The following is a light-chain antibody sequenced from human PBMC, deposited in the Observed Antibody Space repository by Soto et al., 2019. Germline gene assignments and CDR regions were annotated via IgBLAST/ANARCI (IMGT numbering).Light chain of an antibody. J-gene: IGLJ1*01. CDR2: SNN. Sequence: QYVLTQPPSASGTPGQRVTISCSGSSSNIGGNTVNWYQQLPGTAPKLLIYSNNKRPSGVPDRFSGSQSGTSVSLAISDLQSEDEADYYCAAWDGSLNGYVFGTGTKLTVL. CDR3: AAWDGSLNGYV. V-gene: IGLV1-44*01. CDR1: SSNIGGNT.